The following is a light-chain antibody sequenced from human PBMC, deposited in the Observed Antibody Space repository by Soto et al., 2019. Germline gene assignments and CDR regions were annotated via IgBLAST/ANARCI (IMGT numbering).Light chain of an antibody. V-gene: IGKV3-15*01. J-gene: IGKJ2*01. CDR2: GAS. CDR3: EQYNSWPPLYT. CDR1: QSVSHN. Sequence: EIVMTQSPATLFVSPGEGATLSCRASQSVSHNLAWYQQKPGQAPRLLIYGASTRATGIPTRFSGSGSGTEFTLTISSLQSEDFAAYYCEQYNSWPPLYTFGQGTKLEIK.